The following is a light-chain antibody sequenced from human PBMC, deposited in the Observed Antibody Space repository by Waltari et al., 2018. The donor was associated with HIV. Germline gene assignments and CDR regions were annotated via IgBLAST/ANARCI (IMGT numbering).Light chain of an antibody. CDR1: KLGDKY. CDR2: QDS. J-gene: IGLJ2*01. Sequence: SYELPQPPSVSVSPGQTASITCSGDKLGDKYVSWYQQKAGQSPVLVIFQDSKRPSGIPERFSGSNSGNTATLTISGTQAMDEADYYCQAWDSRTSFGGGTKLTVL. CDR3: QAWDSRTS. V-gene: IGLV3-1*01.